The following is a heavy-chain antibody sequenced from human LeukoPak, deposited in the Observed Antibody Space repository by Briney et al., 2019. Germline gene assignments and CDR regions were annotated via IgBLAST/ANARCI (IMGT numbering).Heavy chain of an antibody. CDR3: ARNNSNGFDF. D-gene: IGHD6-19*01. CDR1: GYSISGGYY. V-gene: IGHV4-38-2*02. Sequence: KPSETLSLTCTVSGYSISGGYYWGWIRQPPGKGLEGIGTIFQSVSTYYNPSLKSRVTTSVDTSKKQFSLKLSSVTAADTAVYYCARNNSNGFDFWSQGTLVTVSS. J-gene: IGHJ4*02. CDR2: IFQSVST.